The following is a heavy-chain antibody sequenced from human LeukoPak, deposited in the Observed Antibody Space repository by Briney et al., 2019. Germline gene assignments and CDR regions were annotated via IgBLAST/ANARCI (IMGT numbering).Heavy chain of an antibody. V-gene: IGHV3-23*01. CDR2: ISGSGGST. Sequence: SGGSLRLSCAASGFTFSSYVMSWVRQAPGKGLEWVSAISGSGGSTYYADSVKGRFTISRDNTKNTLYLQMNSLRAEDTAVYYCAKAPARDYYDSSGYSHWGQGTLVTVSS. D-gene: IGHD3-22*01. J-gene: IGHJ4*02. CDR1: GFTFSSYV. CDR3: AKAPARDYYDSSGYSH.